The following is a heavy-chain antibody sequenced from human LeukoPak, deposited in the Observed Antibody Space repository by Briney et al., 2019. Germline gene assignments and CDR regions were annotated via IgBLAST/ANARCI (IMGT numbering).Heavy chain of an antibody. CDR1: GGSIRSGGYY. J-gene: IGHJ4*02. Sequence: SETLSLTCTVSGGSIRSGGYYWSWIRQPPGKGLEWIGYIYYSGSTNYNPSLKSRVTISVDTSKNQFSLKLSSVTAADTAVYYCARGRSSFDYWGQGTLVTVSS. V-gene: IGHV4-61*08. CDR2: IYYSGST. CDR3: ARGRSSFDY.